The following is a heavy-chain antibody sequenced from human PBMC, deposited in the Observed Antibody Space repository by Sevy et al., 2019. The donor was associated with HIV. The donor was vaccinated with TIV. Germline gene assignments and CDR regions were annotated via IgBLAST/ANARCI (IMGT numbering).Heavy chain of an antibody. CDR1: GFTVSSNY. J-gene: IGHJ4*02. CDR3: ARDRGVGYYDFWSGQLDV. V-gene: IGHV3-53*01. Sequence: GGSLRLSCAASGFTVSSNYRSWVRQAPGKGLEWVSVIYSGGSTYYADSVKGRFTISRDNSKNTLYLQMNSLRAEDTAVYYCARDRGVGYYDFWSGQLDVWGQGTLVTVSS. CDR2: IYSGGST. D-gene: IGHD3-3*01.